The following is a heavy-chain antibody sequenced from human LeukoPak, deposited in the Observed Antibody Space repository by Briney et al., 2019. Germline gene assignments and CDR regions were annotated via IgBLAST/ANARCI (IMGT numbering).Heavy chain of an antibody. Sequence: ASVKVSCTASGYTLTSYDINWVRQATGQGLEWMGWMNPNSGNTGYAQKFQGRVTMTRNTSISTAYMELSSLRSEDTAVYYCARGSLTSSGWYYDYYYYYYGMDVWGQGTTVTVSS. CDR3: ARGSLTSSGWYYDYYYYYYGMDV. J-gene: IGHJ6*02. V-gene: IGHV1-8*01. CDR2: MNPNSGNT. D-gene: IGHD6-19*01. CDR1: GYTLTSYD.